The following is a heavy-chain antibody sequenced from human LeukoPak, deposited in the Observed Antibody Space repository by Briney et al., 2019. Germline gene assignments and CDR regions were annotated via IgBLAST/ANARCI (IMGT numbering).Heavy chain of an antibody. CDR3: ARGEYNYGRDWFDP. Sequence: ASVKVSCKASGYSFTDYYMHWVRRAPGQGLEWMGWINPNSGGTNYAQKFQGRVTMTRDTSISTAYMELSRLRSDDTAVYYCARGEYNYGRDWFDPWGQGTLVTVSS. CDR1: GYSFTDYY. CDR2: INPNSGGT. V-gene: IGHV1-2*02. D-gene: IGHD5-18*01. J-gene: IGHJ5*02.